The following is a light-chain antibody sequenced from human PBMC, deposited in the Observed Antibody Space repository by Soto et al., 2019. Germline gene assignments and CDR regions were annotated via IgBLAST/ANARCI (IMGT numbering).Light chain of an antibody. CDR1: QSVSNY. V-gene: IGKV3-20*01. CDR3: HQYGGSPQT. Sequence: EIVLTQSPGTLSLSPGERATLSCRASQSVSNYLAWYQRKPGQAPRLVIYGASSRATGIPDRFSGSGSGTDFTLTISRLEPKDFAVYYCHQYGGSPQTFGQGTKV. J-gene: IGKJ1*01. CDR2: GAS.